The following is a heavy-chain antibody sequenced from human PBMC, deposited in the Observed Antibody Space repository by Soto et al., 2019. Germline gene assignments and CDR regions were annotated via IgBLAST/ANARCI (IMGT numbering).Heavy chain of an antibody. V-gene: IGHV1-69*01. CDR2: IIPIFGTA. CDR1: GGTFSSYA. Sequence: QVQLVQSGAEVKKPGSSVKVSCKASGGTFSSYAISWVRQAPGQGLEWMGGIIPIFGTANYAQKFQGRVTITADESTSTAYMELSSLRSEDTAVYDCARGDIVATIGEYYYYGMDVLGQGTTVTVSS. J-gene: IGHJ6*02. CDR3: ARGDIVATIGEYYYYGMDV. D-gene: IGHD5-12*01.